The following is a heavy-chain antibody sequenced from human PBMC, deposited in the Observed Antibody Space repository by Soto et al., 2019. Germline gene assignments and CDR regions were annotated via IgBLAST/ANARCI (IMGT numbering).Heavy chain of an antibody. D-gene: IGHD3-3*01. CDR1: GGSFSDYY. Sequence: SETLSLTCAIYGGSFSDYYCSWIRQSPGKGLEWIGEINHSGSINYNPSLKTRVTISLDTAMNLFSLKLTSVSAADTAVYYCARAPPFSYGMDVWGQGTTVTVSS. V-gene: IGHV4-34*01. J-gene: IGHJ6*02. CDR2: INHSGSI. CDR3: ARAPPFSYGMDV.